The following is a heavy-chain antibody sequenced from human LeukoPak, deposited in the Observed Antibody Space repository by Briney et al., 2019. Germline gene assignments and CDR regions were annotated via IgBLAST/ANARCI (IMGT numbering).Heavy chain of an antibody. D-gene: IGHD1-26*01. CDR3: ARRNLVGATTRFSGGFDP. CDR1: GYTFTSYY. V-gene: IGHV1-46*01. J-gene: IGHJ5*02. CDR2: INPSGGST. Sequence: GASVKVSCKASGYTFTSYYMHWVRQAPGQGLEWMGIINPSGGSTSYAQKFQGRVTMTRDMSTSTVYMELSSLRSEDTAVYYCARRNLVGATTRFSGGFDPWGQGTLVTVSS.